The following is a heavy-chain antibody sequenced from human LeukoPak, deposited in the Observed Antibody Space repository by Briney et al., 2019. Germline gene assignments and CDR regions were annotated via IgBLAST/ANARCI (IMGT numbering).Heavy chain of an antibody. J-gene: IGHJ5*02. CDR1: GYPFTSYY. Sequence: ASVKVSCKASGYPFTSYYIHWVRQAPGQGLDWMGIINPSTSSTTYAQKFQGRVTMTRDTSTSTVYMELSSLRSEDTAVYYCAREVVRGSGSYLGWFDPWGQGTLVTVSS. D-gene: IGHD3-10*01. CDR3: AREVVRGSGSYLGWFDP. V-gene: IGHV1-46*01. CDR2: INPSTSST.